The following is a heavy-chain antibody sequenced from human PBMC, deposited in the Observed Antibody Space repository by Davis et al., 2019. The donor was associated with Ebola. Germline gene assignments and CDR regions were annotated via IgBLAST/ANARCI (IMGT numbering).Heavy chain of an antibody. V-gene: IGHV6-1*01. CDR1: GDNVSVYTYG. CDR3: ARGWLRGGMDV. J-gene: IGHJ6*02. D-gene: IGHD5-18*01. CDR2: TYHTSEWIT. Sequence: PSETLSLTCAISGDNVSVYTYGWNWIRQSPSRGLEWLGRTYHTSEWITHYAASVKSRTTINADTSKNQLSLQLNSVTPEDTALYYCARGWLRGGMDVWGEGTTVTV.